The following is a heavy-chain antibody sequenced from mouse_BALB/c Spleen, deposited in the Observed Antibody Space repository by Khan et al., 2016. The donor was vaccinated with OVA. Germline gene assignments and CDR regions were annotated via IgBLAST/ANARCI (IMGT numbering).Heavy chain of an antibody. Sequence: VQLKQSGAELVRPGALVKLSCKASGFNIKDYYLHWVKQRPEQGLEWIGWIDPENGETVYDPKFQDKASITEDTSSNTAYLQFSSLTSEDTAVYYCARSGYFALFAYWGQGTLVTVSA. J-gene: IGHJ3*01. CDR2: IDPENGET. CDR3: ARSGYFALFAY. CDR1: GFNIKDYY. V-gene: IGHV14-1*02.